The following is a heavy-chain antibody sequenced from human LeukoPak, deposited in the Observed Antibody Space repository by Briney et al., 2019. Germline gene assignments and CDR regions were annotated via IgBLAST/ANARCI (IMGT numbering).Heavy chain of an antibody. D-gene: IGHD3-9*01. CDR1: GYTFTSYG. Sequence: SVKVSCKASGYTFTSYGISWVRQAPGQGLEWMGGIIPIFGTANYAQKFQGRVTITADKSTSTAYMELSSLRSEDTAVYYCARAPPDYDILTGYYDYYYYMDVWGKGTTVTVSS. CDR2: IIPIFGTA. J-gene: IGHJ6*03. V-gene: IGHV1-69*06. CDR3: ARAPPDYDILTGYYDYYYYMDV.